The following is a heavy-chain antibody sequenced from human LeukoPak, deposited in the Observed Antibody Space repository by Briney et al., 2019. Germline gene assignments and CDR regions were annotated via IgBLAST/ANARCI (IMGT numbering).Heavy chain of an antibody. J-gene: IGHJ4*02. CDR3: ARVHRGYSYGRLDY. Sequence: GRSLRLSCAASGFTFSSYAMHWVRQAPGKGLEWVSYISSSDNTIHYADSVKGRFTISRDNAKNSLYLEMNSLRDEDTAVYYCARVHRGYSYGRLDYWGQGTLVTVSS. D-gene: IGHD5-18*01. CDR2: ISSSDNTI. CDR1: GFTFSSYA. V-gene: IGHV3-48*02.